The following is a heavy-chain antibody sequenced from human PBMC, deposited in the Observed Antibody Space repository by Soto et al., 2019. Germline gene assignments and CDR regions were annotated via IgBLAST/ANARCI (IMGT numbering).Heavy chain of an antibody. CDR1: GFTFTSSA. CDR2: IVVGSGNT. Sequence: SVKVSCKASGFTFTSSAVQWVRQARGQRLEWIGWIVVGSGNTNYAQKFQERVTITRDMSTSTAYMELSSLRSEDTAVYYCAARGTTVTTRDYYGMDVWGQGTTVTVSS. D-gene: IGHD4-17*01. J-gene: IGHJ6*02. CDR3: AARGTTVTTRDYYGMDV. V-gene: IGHV1-58*01.